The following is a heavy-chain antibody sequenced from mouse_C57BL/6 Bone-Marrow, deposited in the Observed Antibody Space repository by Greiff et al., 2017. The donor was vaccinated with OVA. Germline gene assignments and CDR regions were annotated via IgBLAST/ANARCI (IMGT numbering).Heavy chain of an antibody. Sequence: VQLKQSVAELVRPGASVKLSCTASGFNIKNTYMHWVKQRPEQGLEWIGRIDPANGNTKYAPKFQGKATITADTSSNTAYLQLSSLTSEDTAIYYCARRLITTVVAEDYWGQGTTLTVSS. V-gene: IGHV14-3*01. CDR2: IDPANGNT. J-gene: IGHJ2*01. CDR3: ARRLITTVVAEDY. D-gene: IGHD1-1*01. CDR1: GFNIKNTY.